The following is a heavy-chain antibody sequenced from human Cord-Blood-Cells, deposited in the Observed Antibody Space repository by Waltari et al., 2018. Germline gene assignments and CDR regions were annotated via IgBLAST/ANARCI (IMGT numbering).Heavy chain of an antibody. Sequence: QVQLVESGGGVVQPGRSLRLSCAASGFPFSSYAMHWVRQAPGKGLEWVAVISYDGSNKYYADSVKGRFTISRDNSKNTLYLQMNSLRAEDTAVYYCARGSRDWDDAFDIWGQGTMVTDSS. J-gene: IGHJ3*02. CDR1: GFPFSSYA. CDR3: ARGSRDWDDAFDI. V-gene: IGHV3-30*04. D-gene: IGHD3-9*01. CDR2: ISYDGSNK.